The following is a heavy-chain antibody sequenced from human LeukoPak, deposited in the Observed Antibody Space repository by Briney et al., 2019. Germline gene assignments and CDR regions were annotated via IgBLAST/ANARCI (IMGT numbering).Heavy chain of an antibody. CDR3: ARGQYGSGSYPPGAFDI. D-gene: IGHD3-10*01. J-gene: IGHJ3*02. CDR1: GGSFSGYY. Sequence: SSETLSLTCAVYGGSFSGYYWSWIRQPPGKGLEWIGEINHSGSTNYNPSLKSRVTISVDTSKNQFSLKLSSVTAADTAVYYCARGQYGSGSYPPGAFDIWGQGTMVTVSP. V-gene: IGHV4-34*01. CDR2: INHSGST.